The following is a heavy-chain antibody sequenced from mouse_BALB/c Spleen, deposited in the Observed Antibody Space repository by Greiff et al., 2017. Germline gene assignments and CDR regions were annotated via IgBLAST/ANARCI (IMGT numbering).Heavy chain of an antibody. CDR1: GFTFSSFG. J-gene: IGHJ2*01. CDR3: ARGGFYDVDY. CDR2: ISSGSSTI. Sequence: EVHLVESGGGLVQPGGSRKLSCAASGFTFSSFGMHWVRQAPEKGLEWVAYISSGSSTIYYADTVKGRFTISRDNPKNTLFLQMTSLRSEDTAMYYCARGGFYDVDYWGQGTTLTVSS. D-gene: IGHD2-12*01. V-gene: IGHV5-17*02.